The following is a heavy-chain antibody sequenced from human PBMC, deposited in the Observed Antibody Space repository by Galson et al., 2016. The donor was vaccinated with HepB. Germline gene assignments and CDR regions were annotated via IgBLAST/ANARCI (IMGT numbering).Heavy chain of an antibody. CDR1: GFTFRSHS. CDR2: ISGSASYL. V-gene: IGHV3-21*01. Sequence: SLRLSCAASGFTFRSHSMNWVRQAPGRGLEWVSSISGSASYLYYADSVKGRFTISRDNSKNTLYLQMNSLRAEDTAVYSCAKVGDGWELGDVFDIWGQGTMVTVSS. D-gene: IGHD3-10*01. J-gene: IGHJ3*02. CDR3: AKVGDGWELGDVFDI.